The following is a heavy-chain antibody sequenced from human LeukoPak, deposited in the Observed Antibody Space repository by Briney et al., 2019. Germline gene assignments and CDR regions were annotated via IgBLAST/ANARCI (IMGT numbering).Heavy chain of an antibody. D-gene: IGHD3-10*01. Sequence: GGSLRLSCAASGFTFDDYAMHWVRQAPGKGLEWVSLITWDGGSTYYADSVKGRFTISRDNSKNSLYLQMNSLRTEDTALYYCAKGKNTGSYLSHVDYWGQGTLVTVSS. V-gene: IGHV3-43*01. J-gene: IGHJ4*02. CDR1: GFTFDDYA. CDR2: ITWDGGST. CDR3: AKGKNTGSYLSHVDY.